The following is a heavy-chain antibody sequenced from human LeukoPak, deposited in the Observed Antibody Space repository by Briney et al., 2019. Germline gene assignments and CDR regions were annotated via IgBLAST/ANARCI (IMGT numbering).Heavy chain of an antibody. CDR3: ARPLMYYYGSETYFWFDP. Sequence: GGSLRLSCAASGFTFSYHAMNWVRRAPGKGLEWLAYIGVGGSTQYYGDSVKGRFTISRDNAKNSLSLQMNSLRAEDTAVYYCARPLMYYYGSETYFWFDPWGQGTLVTVSS. CDR1: GFTFSYHA. V-gene: IGHV3-48*04. CDR2: IGVGGSTQ. D-gene: IGHD3-10*01. J-gene: IGHJ5*02.